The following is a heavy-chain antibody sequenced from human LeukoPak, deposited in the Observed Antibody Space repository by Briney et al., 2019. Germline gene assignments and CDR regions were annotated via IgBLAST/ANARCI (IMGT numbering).Heavy chain of an antibody. D-gene: IGHD1-1*01. CDR3: ARGRGWNDV. J-gene: IGHJ4*02. V-gene: IGHV3-7*01. CDR2: INHEGGGI. Sequence: ETLSLTCAVYGGSFSGYYWSWIRQPPGKGLEWVAHINHEGGGIQYVDSVKGRFTISRDNAKNSLYLQMNSLRAEDTAVYYCARGRGWNDVWGQGTLVTVSS. CDR1: GGSFSGYY.